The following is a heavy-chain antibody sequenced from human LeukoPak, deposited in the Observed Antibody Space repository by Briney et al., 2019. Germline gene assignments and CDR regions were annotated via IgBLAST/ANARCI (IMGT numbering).Heavy chain of an antibody. CDR3: AKVRIAAAGPTPG. Sequence: WGSLRLSCTASGFTFSSYYMSWVRQAPGKGLEWVSSISGSGSTTYYPDSVKGRSTISRDNSKNRLYLQMNSMGAEDTAVYYCAKVRIAAAGPTPGWSQRTLVTVSS. D-gene: IGHD6-13*01. J-gene: IGHJ4*01. CDR1: GFTFSSYY. CDR2: ISGSGSTT. V-gene: IGHV3-23*01.